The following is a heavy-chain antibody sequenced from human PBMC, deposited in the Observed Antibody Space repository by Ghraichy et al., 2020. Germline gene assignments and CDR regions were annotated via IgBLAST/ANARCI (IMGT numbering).Heavy chain of an antibody. J-gene: IGHJ4*02. D-gene: IGHD5-18*01. Sequence: GGSLRLSCATSGFTFTAYEMNWVRQAPGKGLEWVSYIGQYGTTVYYADSVKGRFTISRDNAKNSLYLQMNSLRAEDTAIYYCARDSSFSFGYGFDYWGQGILVTVSS. CDR2: IGQYGTTV. V-gene: IGHV3-48*03. CDR1: GFTFTAYE. CDR3: ARDSSFSFGYGFDY.